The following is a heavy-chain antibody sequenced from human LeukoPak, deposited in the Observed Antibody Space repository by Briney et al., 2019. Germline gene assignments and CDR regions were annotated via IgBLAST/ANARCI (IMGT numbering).Heavy chain of an antibody. Sequence: ASVKVSCKASGYTFTSYGISWVRQAPGQGLEWMGWISAYNGNTNYAQKLQGRVTMTTDTSTSTAYMELRSLRSDDTAVYCCARDGKMRYYDSSGLADYWGQGTLVTVSS. J-gene: IGHJ4*02. D-gene: IGHD3-22*01. CDR3: ARDGKMRYYDSSGLADY. V-gene: IGHV1-18*01. CDR1: GYTFTSYG. CDR2: ISAYNGNT.